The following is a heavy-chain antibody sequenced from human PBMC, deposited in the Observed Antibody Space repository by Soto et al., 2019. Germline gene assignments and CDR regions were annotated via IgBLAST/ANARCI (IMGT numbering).Heavy chain of an antibody. CDR3: AAGFPPDF. CDR2: IKGDGSER. CDR1: SFSIGSYW. V-gene: IGHV3-7*01. J-gene: IGHJ4*02. Sequence: EVLLVESGGGLVQPGGSLTLSCAASSFSIGSYWRNWVRQAPGKGLEWVANIKGDGSERYYVDSVEGRFTISRDNTKNSLDLQMNSLRVEDTAVYYCAAGFPPDFWGRGTLVTVSS. D-gene: IGHD3-3*01.